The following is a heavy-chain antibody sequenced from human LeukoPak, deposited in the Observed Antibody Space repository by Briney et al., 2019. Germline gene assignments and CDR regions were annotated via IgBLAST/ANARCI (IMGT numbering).Heavy chain of an antibody. D-gene: IGHD3-10*01. CDR2: ISGSGGST. V-gene: IGHV3-23*01. J-gene: IGHJ4*02. Sequence: GGSLRLSCAASGFTFSSYAMSWVRQAPGKGLEWVSAISGSGGSTYYADSVKGRFTISRDNSKNTLYLQMNSLRAEDTAVYYCAKDFRNTMVRGVYDYWGQGTLVTVSS. CDR3: AKDFRNTMVRGVYDY. CDR1: GFTFSSYA.